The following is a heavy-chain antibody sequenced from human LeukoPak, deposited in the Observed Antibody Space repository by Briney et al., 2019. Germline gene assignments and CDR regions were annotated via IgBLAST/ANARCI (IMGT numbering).Heavy chain of an antibody. J-gene: IGHJ6*02. D-gene: IGHD3-10*01. V-gene: IGHV3-30-3*01. CDR3: ARDGSGSYYAYYGMDV. CDR2: ISYDGSNK. Sequence: GGSLRLSCAASGFTFSSYAMHWVRQAPGKGLEWVAVISYDGSNKYYADSVKGRFTISRDNSKNTLYLQMNSLRAEDTAVYYCARDGSGSYYAYYGMDVWAKGPRSPSP. CDR1: GFTFSSYA.